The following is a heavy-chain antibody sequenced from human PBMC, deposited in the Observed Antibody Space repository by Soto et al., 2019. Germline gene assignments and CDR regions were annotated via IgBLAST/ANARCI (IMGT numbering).Heavy chain of an antibody. Sequence: ASVKVSCKASGGTFGSQGIAWVRQAPGQGLEWMGGFIAMLGTPTYAKKVQGRATITADESLTSSYLELRSLRSEDTAVYFCARGAMANFDYWGQGTVVTVSS. J-gene: IGHJ4*02. CDR2: FIAMLGTP. CDR1: GGTFGSQG. D-gene: IGHD5-18*01. CDR3: ARGAMANFDY. V-gene: IGHV1-69*13.